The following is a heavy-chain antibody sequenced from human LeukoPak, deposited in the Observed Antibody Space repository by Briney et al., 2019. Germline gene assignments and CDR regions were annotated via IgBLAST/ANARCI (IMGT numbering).Heavy chain of an antibody. Sequence: GGSLRLSCAASGFTFSSYWMSWVRQAPGKGLEWVARIKSDGSEKYYVDSVKGRFTISRDNAKNSLFLQMKSLRAEDTAVYYCARAGGYYYDSSGYYYAEEYYFDYWGQGTLVTVSS. D-gene: IGHD3-22*01. CDR1: GFTFSSYW. J-gene: IGHJ4*02. V-gene: IGHV3-7*05. CDR3: ARAGGYYYDSSGYYYAEEYYFDY. CDR2: IKSDGSEK.